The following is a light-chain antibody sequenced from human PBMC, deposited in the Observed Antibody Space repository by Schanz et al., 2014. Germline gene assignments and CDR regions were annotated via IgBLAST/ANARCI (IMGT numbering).Light chain of an antibody. V-gene: IGKV3D-11*01. Sequence: EIVLTQSPATLSLSPGERATLSCRASQGVSSYLAWYQQKPGQAPRLLIYDASNRATGIPARFSGSGPGTDFTPPTSSLEPEDFAVYYCQQRSNWHPSTFGQGTRLEIK. J-gene: IGKJ5*01. CDR3: QQRSNWHPST. CDR1: QGVSSY. CDR2: DAS.